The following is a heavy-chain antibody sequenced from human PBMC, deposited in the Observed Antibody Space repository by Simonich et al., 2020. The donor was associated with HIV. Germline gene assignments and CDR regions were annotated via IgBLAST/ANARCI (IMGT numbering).Heavy chain of an antibody. CDR3: AREVVATTDY. CDR2: VYHSWST. D-gene: IGHD5-12*01. Sequence: QVQLQESGPGLVKPSETLSLTCAVSGYSINSGYYWAWIRQPPGKGLEWIGNVYHSWSTDYNPSLKNRVTISVDTSKNQFSLRLTSVTAADTAVYYCAREVVATTDYWGQGTLVTVSS. CDR1: GYSINSGYY. J-gene: IGHJ4*02. V-gene: IGHV4-38-2*02.